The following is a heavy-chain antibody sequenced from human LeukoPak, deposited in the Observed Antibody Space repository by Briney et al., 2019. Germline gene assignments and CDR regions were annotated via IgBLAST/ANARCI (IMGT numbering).Heavy chain of an antibody. CDR3: ARVRLWFGEGGFDY. Sequence: PGGSLRLSCAASGFTFSSYEMNWVRQAPGKGLEWVSYISSSGSTIYYADSVKGRFTISRDNAKNSLYLQMNSLRAEDTAVYYCARVRLWFGEGGFDYWGQGTLVTVSS. D-gene: IGHD3-10*01. J-gene: IGHJ4*02. CDR1: GFTFSSYE. V-gene: IGHV3-48*03. CDR2: ISSSGSTI.